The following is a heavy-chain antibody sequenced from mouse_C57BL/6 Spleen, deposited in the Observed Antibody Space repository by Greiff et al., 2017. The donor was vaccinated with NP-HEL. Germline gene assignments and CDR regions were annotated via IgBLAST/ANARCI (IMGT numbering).Heavy chain of an antibody. CDR3: ARARSTMVTTGAMDY. CDR2: ISDGGSYT. V-gene: IGHV5-4*01. J-gene: IGHJ4*01. CDR1: GFTFSSYA. D-gene: IGHD2-2*01. Sequence: EVQLVESGGGLVKPGGSLKLSCAASGFTFSSYAMSWVRQTPEKRLEWVATISDGGSYTYYPDNVKGRFTISRDNAKNNLYLQMSHLKSEDTAMYYCARARSTMVTTGAMDYWGQGTSVTVSS.